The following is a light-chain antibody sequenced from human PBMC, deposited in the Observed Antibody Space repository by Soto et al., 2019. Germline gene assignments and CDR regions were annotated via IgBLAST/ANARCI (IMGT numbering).Light chain of an antibody. V-gene: IGLV2-14*02. CDR2: EAS. Sequence: QSALTQPASVSGSPGQSITISCTGTSSDVGSHNLVSWYQQYPGKVPKLIIFEASKRPSGVPHRFSGSKSGNTASLTVSGLQAEDEADYYCSSYAGNNNLGVFGTGTKVTVL. J-gene: IGLJ1*01. CDR3: SSYAGNNNLGV. CDR1: SSDVGSHNL.